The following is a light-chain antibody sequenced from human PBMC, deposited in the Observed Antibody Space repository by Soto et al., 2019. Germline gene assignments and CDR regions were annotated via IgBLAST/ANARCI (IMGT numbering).Light chain of an antibody. CDR2: DVT. V-gene: IGLV2-8*02. CDR3: SSYAGNSNYV. CDR1: SSDVGAYKF. Sequence: QSVLTQPPSASRSPGQSVTISCTGTSSDVGAYKFVSWYQQNPGKAPKLIIYDVTKRPTGVPDRFSGSKSGNTASLTVSGLQAEDEADYYCSSYAGNSNYVFGSGTKVTAL. J-gene: IGLJ1*01.